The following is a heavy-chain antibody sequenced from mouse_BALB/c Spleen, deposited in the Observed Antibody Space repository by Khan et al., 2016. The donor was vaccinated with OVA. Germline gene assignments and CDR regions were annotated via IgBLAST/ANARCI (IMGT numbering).Heavy chain of an antibody. J-gene: IGHJ3*01. V-gene: IGHV5-6*01. CDR2: MSSGGDYT. D-gene: IGHD4-1*01. CDR1: GFTFSSYS. Sequence: EVQLQESGGDLVKPGGSLKLSCAASGFTFSSYSMSWVHQIPDKRLEWVATMSSGGDYTYYPDSVKGRFTISRDNAKNTLYLQMSSLKSEDTAMYYCASHLTGSFAYWGQGTLVTVSA. CDR3: ASHLTGSFAY.